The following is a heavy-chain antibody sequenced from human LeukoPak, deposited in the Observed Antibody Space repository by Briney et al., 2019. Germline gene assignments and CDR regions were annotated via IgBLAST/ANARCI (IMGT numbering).Heavy chain of an antibody. D-gene: IGHD4-23*01. CDR1: GYTFTSYG. CDR3: ARDQEGPVSAVVTYYYYGMDV. CDR2: ISAYNGNT. Sequence: ASVTVSCKASGYTFTSYGITWVRQAPGQGPEWMGWISAYNGNTNYAQKLQGRVTMTTDIATSTAYMELRSLRSDDTAVYYCARDQEGPVSAVVTYYYYGMDVWGQGTTVTVSS. J-gene: IGHJ6*02. V-gene: IGHV1-18*01.